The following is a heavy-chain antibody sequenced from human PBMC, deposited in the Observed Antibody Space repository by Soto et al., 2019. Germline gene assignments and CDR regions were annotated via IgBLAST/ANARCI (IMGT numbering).Heavy chain of an antibody. CDR2: INHSGST. CDR1: GGLVSGYY. CDR3: ARVGYDILTGYPYFDY. J-gene: IGHJ4*02. D-gene: IGHD3-9*01. V-gene: IGHV4-34*01. Sequence: SDSLSITCAVYGGLVSGYYWSWIRQPPGKGLEWIGEINHSGSTNYNPSLKSRVTISVDTSKNQFSLKLSSVTAADTAVYYCARVGYDILTGYPYFDYWGQGTLVTVSS.